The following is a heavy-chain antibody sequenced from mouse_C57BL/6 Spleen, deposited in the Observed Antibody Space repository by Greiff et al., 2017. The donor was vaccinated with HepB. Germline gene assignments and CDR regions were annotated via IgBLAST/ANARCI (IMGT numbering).Heavy chain of an antibody. V-gene: IGHV1-50*01. CDR1: GYTFTSYW. Sequence: QVQLKQPGAELVKPGASVKLSCKASGYTFTSYWMQWVKQRPGQGLEWIGEIDPSDSYTNYNQKFKGKATLTVDTSSSTAYMQLSSLTSEDSAVYYCARDGSGGYFDVWGTGTTVTVSS. D-gene: IGHD1-1*01. CDR2: IDPSDSYT. CDR3: ARDGSGGYFDV. J-gene: IGHJ1*03.